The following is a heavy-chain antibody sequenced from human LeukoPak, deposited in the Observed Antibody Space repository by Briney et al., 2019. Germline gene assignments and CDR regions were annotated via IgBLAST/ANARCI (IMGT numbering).Heavy chain of an antibody. D-gene: IGHD3-10*01. CDR3: ARERGYYGSGRYGADFDY. V-gene: IGHV3-30*04. CDR2: ISHDGSNK. Sequence: GGSLRLSCAASRFTFSSYAMHWVRQAPGKGLEWVAVISHDGSNKYYADSVKGRCTISRDTSKNTLYLQMNSLRAEDTAVYYCARERGYYGSGRYGADFDYWGQGTLVTVSS. J-gene: IGHJ4*02. CDR1: RFTFSSYA.